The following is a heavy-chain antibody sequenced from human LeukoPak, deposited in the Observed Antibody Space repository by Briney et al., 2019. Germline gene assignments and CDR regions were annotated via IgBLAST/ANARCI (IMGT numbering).Heavy chain of an antibody. J-gene: IGHJ4*02. CDR3: AKDPARQRLWRRPDHFDY. CDR1: GFTFSSYG. D-gene: IGHD1-14*01. Sequence: GRSLRLSCAASGFTFSSYGMHWVRQAPGKGLEWVAVISYDGSNKYYADSVKGRFTISRDNSKNTLYLQMNSLRAEDTAVYYCAKDPARQRLWRRPDHFDYWGQGTLVTVSS. CDR2: ISYDGSNK. V-gene: IGHV3-30*18.